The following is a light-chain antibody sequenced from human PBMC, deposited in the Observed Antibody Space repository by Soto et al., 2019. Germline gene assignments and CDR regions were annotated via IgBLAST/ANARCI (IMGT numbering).Light chain of an antibody. CDR3: QQYDDLPT. CDR2: DAS. J-gene: IGKJ3*01. V-gene: IGKV1-33*01. CDR1: QDVSDH. Sequence: DIQLTQSPSSMSASVGDDVTIACQASQDVSDHLNWYQQKAVQAPTLLIYDASNLEPGVSSRCSGSAAKKYFTFTISVLQHEDLTTYYHQQYDDLPTFGQGTKVDIK.